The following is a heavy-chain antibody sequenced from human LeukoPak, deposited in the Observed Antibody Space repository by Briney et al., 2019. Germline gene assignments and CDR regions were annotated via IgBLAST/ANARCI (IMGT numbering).Heavy chain of an antibody. J-gene: IGHJ6*02. D-gene: IGHD1-26*01. CDR3: ATDRVGATPYYYYYYDMDV. Sequence: ASVKVSCKASGYTFTGYYMHWVRQAPGQGLEWMGWINPNSGGTNSAQKFQGRVTMTRDTSISTAYMELSRLRSDDTAVYYCATDRVGATPYYYYYYDMDVWGQGTTVTVSS. CDR1: GYTFTGYY. CDR2: INPNSGGT. V-gene: IGHV1-2*02.